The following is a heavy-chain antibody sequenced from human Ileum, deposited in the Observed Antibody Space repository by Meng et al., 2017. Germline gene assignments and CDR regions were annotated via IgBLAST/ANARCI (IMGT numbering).Heavy chain of an antibody. V-gene: IGHV1-2*02. D-gene: IGHD6-19*01. J-gene: IGHJ4*02. CDR3: ARDLAGLGGY. CDR2: IDPRTGDT. CDR1: GYTFSDYF. Sequence: QVQLVQSGAEGKKPGASVTVSCKTFGYTFSDYFMYWVRQAPGQGLEWMGWIDPRTGDTRYTQKLQGRVTMTRDTSISTVYMEVTNLRDDDTAVYYCARDLAGLGGYWGQGTLVTVSS.